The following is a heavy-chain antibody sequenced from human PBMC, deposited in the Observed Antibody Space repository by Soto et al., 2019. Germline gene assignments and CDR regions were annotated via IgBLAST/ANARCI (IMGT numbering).Heavy chain of an antibody. V-gene: IGHV1-18*01. Sequence: ASAKASCKASGYTFTSYGISCVRQAPGQGLEWMGWISAYNGNTNYAQKLQGRVTMTTDTSTSTAYMELRSLRSDDTAVYYCARLITIFGVVTENWFDPWGQGTLVTVSS. D-gene: IGHD3-3*01. J-gene: IGHJ5*02. CDR3: ARLITIFGVVTENWFDP. CDR2: ISAYNGNT. CDR1: GYTFTSYG.